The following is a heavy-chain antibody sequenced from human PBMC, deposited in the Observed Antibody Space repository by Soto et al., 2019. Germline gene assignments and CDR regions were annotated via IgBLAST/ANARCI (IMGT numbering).Heavy chain of an antibody. CDR1: GGSISSGGYY. J-gene: IGHJ5*02. Sequence: QVQLQESCPGLVKPSHTLSLTCTVSGGSISSGGYYWSWIRQHPGKGLEWIGYIYYSGSTYYNPSLKSRVTISVDTSKNQFTLKLSSVTAADTAVYYCARVQKYWDSSGNWFHTWGQGTLVTISS. CDR3: ARVQKYWDSSGNWFHT. V-gene: IGHV4-31*03. D-gene: IGHD3-22*01. CDR2: IYYSGST.